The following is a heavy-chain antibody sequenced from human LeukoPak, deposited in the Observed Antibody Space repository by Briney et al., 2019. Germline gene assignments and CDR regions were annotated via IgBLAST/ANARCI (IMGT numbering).Heavy chain of an antibody. CDR3: ARRDDGGTTY. D-gene: IGHD4-23*01. CDR1: GGSISSYY. J-gene: IGHJ4*02. V-gene: IGHV4-59*01. Sequence: PSETLSLTCTVSGGSISSYYWNWIRQPPGKGLEWIGYIHYSGSTNYNPSLKSRVTISVDTSKNQFSLKLSSVTAADTAVYCGARRDDGGTTYWGQGTLVTVSS. CDR2: IHYSGST.